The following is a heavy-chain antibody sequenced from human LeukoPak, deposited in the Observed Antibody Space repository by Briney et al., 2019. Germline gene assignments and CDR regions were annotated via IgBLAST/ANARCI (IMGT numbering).Heavy chain of an antibody. J-gene: IGHJ4*02. CDR3: AKVFRVATITLCDY. CDR2: ISYDGSNK. CDR1: EFTFSSYG. V-gene: IGHV3-30*18. Sequence: GRSLRLSCAASEFTFSSYGMHWVRQAPGKGLEWVAVISYDGSNKYYADSVKGRFTISRDNSKNTLYLQMNSLRAEDTAVYYCAKVFRVATITLCDYWGQGTLVTVSS. D-gene: IGHD5-12*01.